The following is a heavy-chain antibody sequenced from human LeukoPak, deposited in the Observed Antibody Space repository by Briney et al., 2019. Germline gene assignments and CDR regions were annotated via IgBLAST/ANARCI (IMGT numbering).Heavy chain of an antibody. CDR3: ARAGRAAAGRWYFDY. V-gene: IGHV1-46*01. Sequence: VASVKVSCKASGYIFTSYYMHWVRQAPGQGLEWMGIINPSGGSTTYAQKFQDRLTMTRDTSTSTVHMELSSLRSEDTAVYYCARAGRAAAGRWYFDYWGQGTLVTVSS. CDR1: GYIFTSYY. CDR2: INPSGGST. D-gene: IGHD6-13*01. J-gene: IGHJ4*02.